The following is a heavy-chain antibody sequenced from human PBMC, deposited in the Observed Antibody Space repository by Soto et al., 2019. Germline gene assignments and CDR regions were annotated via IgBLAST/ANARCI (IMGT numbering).Heavy chain of an antibody. CDR1: GYSIRSSNW. J-gene: IGHJ4*02. V-gene: IGHV4-28*01. Sequence: QVQLQESGPGLVKPSDTLSLTCDVSGYSIRSSNWWGWIRQPPGKGLEWIGYIYYSGSTSYNSSLESRVTMSVDTAKNSFSLKLSSVTAVDTAVYYCARASSGYGYFDYWGQGTLVTVSS. CDR3: ARASSGYGYFDY. D-gene: IGHD6-25*01. CDR2: IYYSGST.